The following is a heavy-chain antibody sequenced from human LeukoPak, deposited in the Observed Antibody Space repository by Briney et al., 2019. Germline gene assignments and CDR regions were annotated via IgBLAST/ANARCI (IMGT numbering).Heavy chain of an antibody. D-gene: IGHD6-19*01. J-gene: IGHJ4*02. Sequence: ASVKVSCKASGYTFTAYYIHWVRQAPGQGLEWMGSINPNSGGTNYAQKVQGRVTMTRDMSISTASMELISLTSDDTAFYYCARGLTDSNGWYHLDQWGQGTLVTVSS. CDR3: ARGLTDSNGWYHLDQ. V-gene: IGHV1-2*02. CDR1: GYTFTAYY. CDR2: INPNSGGT.